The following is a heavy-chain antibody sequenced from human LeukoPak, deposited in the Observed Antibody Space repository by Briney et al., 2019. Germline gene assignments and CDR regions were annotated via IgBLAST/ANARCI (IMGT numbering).Heavy chain of an antibody. Sequence: GASVKVSCKASGYTFTDYYIHWVRQAPGQGLEWMGRINTKTSGIKYAQKFQGGVTMTRDTSITTAHMDLSRLKYDDTAVYYCARGGGTAVGYQFYYMDVWGKGTTVTVSS. CDR1: GYTFTDYY. J-gene: IGHJ6*03. CDR2: INTKTSGI. CDR3: ARGGGTAVGYQFYYMDV. D-gene: IGHD6-19*01. V-gene: IGHV1-2*06.